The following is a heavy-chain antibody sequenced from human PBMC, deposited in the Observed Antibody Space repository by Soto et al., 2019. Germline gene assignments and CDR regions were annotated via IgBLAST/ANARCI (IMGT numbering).Heavy chain of an antibody. J-gene: IGHJ4*02. CDR1: GGTFSSYA. CDR3: AREALRYDSSGYYSRADDY. D-gene: IGHD3-22*01. CDR2: IIPIFGTA. V-gene: IGHV1-69*01. Sequence: QVQLVQSGAEVKKPGSLVKVSCKASGGTFSSYAISWVRQAPGQGLEWMGGIIPIFGTANYAQKFQGRVTITADESTSTAYMELSSLRSEDTAVYYCAREALRYDSSGYYSRADDYWGQGTLVTVSS.